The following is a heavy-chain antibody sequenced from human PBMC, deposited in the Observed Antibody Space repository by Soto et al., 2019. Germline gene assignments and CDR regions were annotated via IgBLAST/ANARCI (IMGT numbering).Heavy chain of an antibody. J-gene: IGHJ6*02. CDR2: INSDGSST. CDR1: GFTFSSYW. V-gene: IGHV3-74*01. CDR3: ASEVQYYYDSSGYYPYGMDV. Sequence: PGGSLRLSCAASGFTFSSYWMHWVRQAPGKGLVWVSRINSDGSSTSYADSVKGRFTISRDNAKNTLYLQMNSLRAEDTAVYYCASEVQYYYDSSGYYPYGMDVWGQGTTVTVSS. D-gene: IGHD3-22*01.